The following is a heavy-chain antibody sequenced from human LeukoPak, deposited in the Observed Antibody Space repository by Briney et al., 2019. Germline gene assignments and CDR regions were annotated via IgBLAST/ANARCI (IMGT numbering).Heavy chain of an antibody. V-gene: IGHV4-34*01. CDR2: INHSGST. Sequence: SETLSLTCAVYGGSFSGYYWSWIRQPPGKGLEWIGEINHSGSTNYNPSLKSRVTISVDTSKNQSSLKLSSVTAADTAVYYCARAAFESIAAAGTHFDYWGQGTLVTVSS. J-gene: IGHJ4*02. CDR3: ARAAFESIAAAGTHFDY. CDR1: GGSFSGYY. D-gene: IGHD6-13*01.